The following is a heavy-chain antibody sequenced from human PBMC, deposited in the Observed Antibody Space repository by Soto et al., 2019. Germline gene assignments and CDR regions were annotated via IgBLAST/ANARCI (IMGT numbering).Heavy chain of an antibody. CDR3: ATLSSVRRDGYLNLDFDY. V-gene: IGHV1-24*01. Sequence: ASVKVSCKVSGYTLTELSMHWVRQAPGKGLEWMGGFDPEDGETIYAQKFQGRVTMTEDTSTDTAYMELSSLRSEDTAVYYCATLSSVRRDGYLNLDFDYWGQGTLVTVYS. D-gene: IGHD5-12*01. CDR2: FDPEDGET. J-gene: IGHJ4*02. CDR1: GYTLTELS.